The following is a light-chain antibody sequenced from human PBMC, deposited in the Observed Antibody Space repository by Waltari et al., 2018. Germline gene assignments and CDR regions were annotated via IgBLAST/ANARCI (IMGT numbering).Light chain of an antibody. CDR3: GTWDSSLSGAV. Sequence: QSVLTQPPSVSAAPGQRVTIPCPGGSSNIGNNYVSWYRQFPGTAPKLTIYENSERPSGIPGRFSGSKSGTSATLDITGLQAGDEADYYCGTWDSSLSGAVFGGGTHLTVL. V-gene: IGLV1-51*02. CDR2: ENS. CDR1: SSNIGNNY. J-gene: IGLJ7*01.